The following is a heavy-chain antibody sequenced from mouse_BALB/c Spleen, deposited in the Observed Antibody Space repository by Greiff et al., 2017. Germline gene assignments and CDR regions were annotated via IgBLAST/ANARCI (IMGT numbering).Heavy chain of an antibody. V-gene: IGHV2-9*02. CDR3: ARDSGRTRAMDY. CDR1: GFSLTSYG. J-gene: IGHJ4*01. CDR2: IWAGGST. Sequence: VQLVESGPGLVAPSQSLSITCTVSGFSLTSYGVHWVRQPPGKGLEWLGVIWAGGSTNYNSALMSRLSISKDNSKSQVFLKMNSLQTDDTAMYYCARDSGRTRAMDYWGQGTAVTVSS. D-gene: IGHD6-1*01.